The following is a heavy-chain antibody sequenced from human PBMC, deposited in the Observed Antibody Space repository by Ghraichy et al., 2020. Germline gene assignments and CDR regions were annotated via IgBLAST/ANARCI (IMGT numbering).Heavy chain of an antibody. CDR2: LSNSGTNI. CDR3: ATRDGNKGTDY. J-gene: IGHJ4*02. D-gene: IGHD5-24*01. CDR1: GLTFSDYY. V-gene: IGHV3-11*01. Sequence: SCAASGLTFSDYYMGWIRQAPGKGLEWVSYLSNSGTNIYYADSVRGRFTISRDNAKDSLYLQMNGLRADDTAMYYCATRDGNKGTDYWGQGTLVSVSS.